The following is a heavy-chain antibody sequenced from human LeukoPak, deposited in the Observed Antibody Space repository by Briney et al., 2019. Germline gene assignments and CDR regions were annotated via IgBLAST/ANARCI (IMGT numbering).Heavy chain of an antibody. D-gene: IGHD2-21*02. CDR1: GGSISSGFS. J-gene: IGHJ3*02. CDR3: ARKKMTAGPAFDI. Sequence: SETLSLTCAVSGGSISSGFSCGWIRQPPGKGLEWIGSLYHSADTYYNPSLKGGDTYYNPSLKGRVNISVDRSKNQFSLNLSSVTAADTATYYCARKKMTAGPAFDIWGQGTMVTVSS. V-gene: IGHV4-38-2*01. CDR2: LYHSADTYYNPSLKGGDT.